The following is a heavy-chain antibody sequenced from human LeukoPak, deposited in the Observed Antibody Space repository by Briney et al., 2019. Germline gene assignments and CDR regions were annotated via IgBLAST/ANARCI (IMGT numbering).Heavy chain of an antibody. V-gene: IGHV3-30*04. J-gene: IGHJ4*02. CDR2: ISYDGSKK. Sequence: GGPLSLPCAALGLTFRSLPFPGAGRAQAKGLEWVAVISYDGSKKYYADSVKGRFTISRDNSKNTLYLQMNSLRAEDTAVYYCESGSFDYWGQGTLVTVSS. D-gene: IGHD3-10*01. CDR1: GLTFRSLP. CDR3: ESGSFDY.